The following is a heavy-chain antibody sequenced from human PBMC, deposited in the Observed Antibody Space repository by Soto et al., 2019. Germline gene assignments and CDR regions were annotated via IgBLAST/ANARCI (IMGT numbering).Heavy chain of an antibody. CDR2: TYYRSTWHN. J-gene: IGHJ6*02. CDR1: GDSVSSNSAA. Sequence: SQTLSLTCAISGDSVSSNSAAWNLIRQSPSRGLEWLGSTYYRSTWHNDYAESLKSRLTINPDTCKNQFSLQLYSVTPEDTAVYYWARDKDSGYYYGYPHRGENYYGMDVWGQGTTVTVSS. V-gene: IGHV6-1*01. D-gene: IGHD5-18*01. CDR3: ARDKDSGYYYGYPHRGENYYGMDV.